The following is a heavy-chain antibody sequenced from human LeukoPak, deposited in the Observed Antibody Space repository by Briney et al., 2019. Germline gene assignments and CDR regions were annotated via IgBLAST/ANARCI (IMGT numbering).Heavy chain of an antibody. CDR1: GFTFSSYW. D-gene: IGHD3-9*01. J-gene: IGHJ3*02. CDR2: IKQDGSEK. V-gene: IGHV3-7*04. Sequence: GGSLRLSSAASGFTFSSYWMSWVRQAPGKGLEWVANIKQDGSEKYYVDSVKGRFTISRDNAKNSLYLQMNSLRAEDTAVYYCARIYYDILTGYSNDAFDIWGQGTMVTVSS. CDR3: ARIYYDILTGYSNDAFDI.